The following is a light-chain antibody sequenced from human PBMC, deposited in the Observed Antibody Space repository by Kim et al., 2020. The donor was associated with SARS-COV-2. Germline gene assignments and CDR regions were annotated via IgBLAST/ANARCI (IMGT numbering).Light chain of an antibody. CDR3: QQYGDSPKT. Sequence: APGERATLSCRASQRVTSTYVAWYQQRPGQAPRLLISDVSSRATGIPDRFSGNGSGTDFTLTISRLEPEDFVMYYCQQYGDSPKTFGQGTKVDIK. V-gene: IGKV3-20*01. CDR2: DVS. CDR1: QRVTSTY. J-gene: IGKJ1*01.